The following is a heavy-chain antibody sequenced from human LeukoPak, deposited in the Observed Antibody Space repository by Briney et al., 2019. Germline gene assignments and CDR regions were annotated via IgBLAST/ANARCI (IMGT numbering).Heavy chain of an antibody. D-gene: IGHD6-13*01. V-gene: IGHV3-23*01. Sequence: AESLSLTCTASGFTFSSYAMSWVRQAPGKGLEWVSAISGSGGSTYYADSVKGRFTISRDNSKNTLYLQMNSLRAEDTAVYYCAKDRGYSSSSSWFDPWGQGTLVTVSS. CDR1: GFTFSSYA. J-gene: IGHJ5*02. CDR3: AKDRGYSSSSSWFDP. CDR2: ISGSGGST.